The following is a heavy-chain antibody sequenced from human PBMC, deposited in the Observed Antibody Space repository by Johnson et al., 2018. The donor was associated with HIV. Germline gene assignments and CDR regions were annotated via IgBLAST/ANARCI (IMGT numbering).Heavy chain of an antibody. CDR3: ARSGYGSGSTHDAFDI. CDR2: IYSGGST. V-gene: IGHV3-66*01. Sequence: VQLVESGGGLVQPGGSLRLSCAASGFTVSSNYMSWVRQAPGKGLEWVSVIYSGGSTYSADSVKGRFTISRDNSKNTLYLQMNGLRAEDTAVYYCARSGYGSGSTHDAFDIWGQGTMVTVSS. CDR1: GFTVSSNY. D-gene: IGHD3-10*01. J-gene: IGHJ3*02.